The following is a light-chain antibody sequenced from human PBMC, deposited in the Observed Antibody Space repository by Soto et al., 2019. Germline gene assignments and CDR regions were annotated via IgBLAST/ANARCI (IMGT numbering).Light chain of an antibody. Sequence: DIPMTQSPSSLSASVGDRVTITCRASQSIGTYLNWYQQKPGKAPELLIYGTSSLQSGVPSRFSGSGSGTDFTLTISSLQPEDFVTYYCQQSYSTLMYTFGQGTKLEIK. J-gene: IGKJ2*01. CDR1: QSIGTY. V-gene: IGKV1-39*01. CDR2: GTS. CDR3: QQSYSTLMYT.